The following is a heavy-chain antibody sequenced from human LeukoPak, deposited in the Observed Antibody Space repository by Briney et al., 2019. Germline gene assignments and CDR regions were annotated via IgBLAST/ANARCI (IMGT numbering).Heavy chain of an antibody. CDR3: ARDVGVVPAAIGGNWFDP. Sequence: ASVKVSCKASGYTFTSYYMHWVRQAPGQGLEWMGIINPSGGSTSYAQKFQGRVTMTRDTSTSTVYMELSSLRSEDTAVYYCARDVGVVPAAIGGNWFDPWGQGTLVTVSS. CDR1: GYTFTSYY. CDR2: INPSGGST. D-gene: IGHD2-2*01. V-gene: IGHV1-46*01. J-gene: IGHJ5*02.